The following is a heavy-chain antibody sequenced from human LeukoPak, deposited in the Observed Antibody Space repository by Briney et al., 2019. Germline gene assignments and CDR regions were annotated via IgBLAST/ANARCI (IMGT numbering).Heavy chain of an antibody. CDR2: ISWNSGSI. CDR1: GFTFDDYA. Sequence: GGSLRLSCAASGFTFDDYAMHWVRQAPGKGLEWVSGISWNSGSIGYADSVEGRFTISRDNAKNSLYLQMNSLRAEDTALYYCAKGRRTTVSNFFDYWGQGTLVTVSS. V-gene: IGHV3-9*01. D-gene: IGHD4-17*01. J-gene: IGHJ4*02. CDR3: AKGRRTTVSNFFDY.